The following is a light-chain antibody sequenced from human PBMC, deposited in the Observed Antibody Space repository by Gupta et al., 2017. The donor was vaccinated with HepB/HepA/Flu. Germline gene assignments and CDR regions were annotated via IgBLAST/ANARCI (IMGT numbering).Light chain of an antibody. CDR2: SIS. CDR1: QRVSGW. CDR3: QQYSFYPWT. J-gene: IGKJ1*01. Sequence: DIQMTQSPFTLSAFLGDEVTITCRASQRVSGWLAWYQQKPGKAPKLLIYSISTLEGGVPSRFSGSGSGTDFTLTISSLQPGDFATYYCQQYSFYPWTFGQGTKVEIK. V-gene: IGKV1-5*03.